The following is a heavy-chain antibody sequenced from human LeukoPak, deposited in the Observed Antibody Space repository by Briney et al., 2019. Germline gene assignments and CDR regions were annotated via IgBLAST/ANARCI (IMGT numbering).Heavy chain of an antibody. V-gene: IGHV3-7*01. CDR2: IKEDESAR. CDR1: GFTFSTYW. CDR3: ARDVVGSLDY. J-gene: IGHJ4*02. D-gene: IGHD1-26*01. Sequence: PGGSLRLSCAASGFTFSTYWMAWVRQAPGKGLEWVANIKEDESARHQADSVKGRFTISRDNTQNSVYLQMSSLRGEDTAVYYCARDVVGSLDYWGQGTLVTVSS.